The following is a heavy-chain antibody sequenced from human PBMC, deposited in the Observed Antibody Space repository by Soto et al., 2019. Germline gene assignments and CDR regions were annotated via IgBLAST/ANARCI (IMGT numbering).Heavy chain of an antibody. CDR1: GGSITSSNW. CDR3: ASLGTTXXXXXY. Sequence: QVQLQESGPGLVRPSGTLSLTCAVSGGSITSSNWWNWVRQPPGTGLEWIGEIYHSGSTNYNLSLKCRVTISVDKSKNQFSLRLSSVXXXXXXXXYCASLGTTXXXXXYWGQ. J-gene: IGHJ4*02. CDR2: IYHSGST. V-gene: IGHV4-4*02. D-gene: IGHD1-7*01.